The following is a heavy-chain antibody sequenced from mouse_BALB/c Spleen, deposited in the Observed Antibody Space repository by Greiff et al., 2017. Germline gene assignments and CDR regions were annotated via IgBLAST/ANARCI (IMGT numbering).Heavy chain of an antibody. V-gene: IGHV1-87*01. CDR1: GYTFTSYW. Sequence: VKLMESGAELARPGASVKLSCKASGYTFTSYWMQWVKQRPGQGLEWIGAIYPGDGDTRYTQKFKGKATLTADKSSSTAYMQLSSLASEDSAVYYCARGGYYGDYWGQGTTLTVSS. D-gene: IGHD2-1*01. J-gene: IGHJ2*01. CDR3: ARGGYYGDY. CDR2: IYPGDGDT.